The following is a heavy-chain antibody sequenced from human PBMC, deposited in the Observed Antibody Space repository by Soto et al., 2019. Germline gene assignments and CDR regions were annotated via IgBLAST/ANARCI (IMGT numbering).Heavy chain of an antibody. V-gene: IGHV3-23*01. CDR3: AKDHRTLKLRLGELSPSACDS. Sequence: GWSLRLSWAASGFTFSNYAMSWVRRAPGKGLEWVSSISGSGGGTFYADSVKGRFTISRDNFKNTLYLQMNSLRAEDTALYHCAKDHRTLKLRLGELSPSACDSWGQGPLVTLS. CDR1: GFTFSNYA. J-gene: IGHJ5*01. CDR2: ISGSGGGT. D-gene: IGHD3-16*02.